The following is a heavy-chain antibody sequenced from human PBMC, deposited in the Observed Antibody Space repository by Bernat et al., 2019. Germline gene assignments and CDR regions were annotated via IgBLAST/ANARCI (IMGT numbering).Heavy chain of an antibody. CDR3: AKDSDFWSGYYAGY. D-gene: IGHD3-3*01. CDR1: GFTFSSYA. CDR2: IGGSGART. V-gene: IGHV3-23*04. Sequence: EVQLVESGGGLGQPGGSLRLSCAASGFTFSSYAMSWVRQAPGRGLEWVSSIGGSGARTYYADSVKGRFTISRDNSKNTLYLEMNSLRAEDTAVYCCAKDSDFWSGYYAGYWGQGTLVTVSS. J-gene: IGHJ4*02.